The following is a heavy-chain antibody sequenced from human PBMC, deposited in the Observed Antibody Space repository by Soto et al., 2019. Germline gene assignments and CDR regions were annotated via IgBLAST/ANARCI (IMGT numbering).Heavy chain of an antibody. CDR1: GFTFSDHY. CDR3: ARSRSSTTGFDY. CDR2: IRPNSYTT. Sequence: PGGSLRLSCAASGFTFSDHYMDWVRQAPGEGLEWVGRIRPNSYTTEYAASVKGRFTISRHDSRNSLYLQMDSLTPEDTAVYYCARSRSSTTGFDYWGQGTLVTVSS. J-gene: IGHJ4*02. V-gene: IGHV3-72*01. D-gene: IGHD1-1*01.